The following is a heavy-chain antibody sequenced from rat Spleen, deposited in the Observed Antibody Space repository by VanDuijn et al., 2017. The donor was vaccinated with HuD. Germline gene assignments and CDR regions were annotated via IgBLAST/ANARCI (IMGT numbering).Heavy chain of an antibody. CDR1: GFSLTSNG. Sequence: QVQLKESGPGLVQPSQTLSLTCTVSGFSLTSNGVSWVRQPPGKGLEWIAAISSGGSTYYNSALKSRLSISRDTSKSQVFLKMNSLQTEDTAIYFCTRGGGAYWGQGTLVTVSS. V-gene: IGHV2S12*01. D-gene: IGHD4-3*01. J-gene: IGHJ3*01. CDR3: TRGGGAY. CDR2: ISSGGST.